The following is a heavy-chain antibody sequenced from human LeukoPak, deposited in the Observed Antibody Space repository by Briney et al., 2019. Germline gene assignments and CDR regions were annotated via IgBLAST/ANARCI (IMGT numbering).Heavy chain of an antibody. Sequence: PGGSLRLSCAASGFTFSSYEMNWVRQAPGKGLEWVSYMSSSGSTIYYADSVKGRFTISRDNAKNSLYLQMNSLRAEDTAVYYCARDDYYDSSGYSPYQTFDYWGQGTLVTVSS. D-gene: IGHD3-22*01. J-gene: IGHJ4*02. V-gene: IGHV3-48*03. CDR3: ARDDYYDSSGYSPYQTFDY. CDR2: MSSSGSTI. CDR1: GFTFSSYE.